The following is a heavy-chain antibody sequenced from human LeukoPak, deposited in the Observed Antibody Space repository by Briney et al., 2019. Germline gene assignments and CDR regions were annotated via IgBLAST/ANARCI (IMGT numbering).Heavy chain of an antibody. CDR2: ISAYNVNT. CDR3: ARDFWGTSCYDCTFDI. CDR1: GYTFTSYG. J-gene: IGHJ3*02. D-gene: IGHD2-2*01. V-gene: IGHV1-18*01. Sequence: RASVKVSCKASGYTFTSYGISWVRQAPGQGLEWMGWISAYNVNTNCAQKLQGRVTMTTDTSTSTAYMELRSLRSDDTAVYYCARDFWGTSCYDCTFDIWGQGTMVTVSS.